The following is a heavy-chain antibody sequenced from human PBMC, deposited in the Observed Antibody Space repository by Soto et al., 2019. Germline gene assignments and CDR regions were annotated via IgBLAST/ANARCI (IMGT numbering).Heavy chain of an antibody. CDR2: ISNNGAGT. CDR1: GFTFSAYA. V-gene: IGHV3-23*01. CDR3: VRVGFLWPDP. Sequence: GGSLRLSCAASGFTFSAYAMTWVRQAPGKGLDWVARISNNGAGTYYADSVKGRFTISRDNSKNTVHLQINSLRAEDSAVYYCVRVGFLWPDPWGQGTLVTVSS. D-gene: IGHD2-21*01. J-gene: IGHJ5*02.